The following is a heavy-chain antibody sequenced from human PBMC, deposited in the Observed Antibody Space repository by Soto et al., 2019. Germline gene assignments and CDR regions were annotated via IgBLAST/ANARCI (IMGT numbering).Heavy chain of an antibody. D-gene: IGHD1-26*01. CDR2: ISGDGINT. CDR3: ARGNLSFDFDS. J-gene: IGHJ4*02. Sequence: QIQLVESGGDVVQPGKSLRLSCAASGFNFGFFGMHWVRQAPGKGLEWVAFISGDGINTQYADSVRGRFTLSRDYSRKTMYXXXXXXXXXDTALYYCARGNLSFDFDSWGLGTLVTVSS. CDR1: GFNFGFFG. V-gene: IGHV3-30*03.